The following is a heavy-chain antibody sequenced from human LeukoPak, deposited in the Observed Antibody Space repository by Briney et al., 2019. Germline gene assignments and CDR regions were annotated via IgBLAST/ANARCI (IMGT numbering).Heavy chain of an antibody. J-gene: IGHJ6*02. CDR3: ARRGAQLLWFGERTNYYYYYYGIDV. CDR1: GGSFSGYF. CDR2: INHRGST. D-gene: IGHD3-10*01. Sequence: SETLSLTCAVYGGSFSGYFWSWIRPPPGKGLEWVGEINHRGSTNYNPHLKRRHTISVDTSKTQFSLKLRSVTAADTAVYYCARRGAQLLWFGERTNYYYYYYGIDVWGQGTTVTVSS. V-gene: IGHV4-34*01.